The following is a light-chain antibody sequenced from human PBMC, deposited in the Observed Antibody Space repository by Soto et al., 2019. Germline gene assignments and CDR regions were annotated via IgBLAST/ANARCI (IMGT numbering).Light chain of an antibody. Sequence: EILLTQSPATLSLSPGERATLSCRASQSVRSSLAWYQQKPGQAPRLLIYDASTRATGIPVRFSGSGSGTHFPLTISNLEPEDFAVYYCQQRSSWPWTFGQGAKVEIK. CDR2: DAS. CDR3: QQRSSWPWT. J-gene: IGKJ1*01. V-gene: IGKV3-11*01. CDR1: QSVRSS.